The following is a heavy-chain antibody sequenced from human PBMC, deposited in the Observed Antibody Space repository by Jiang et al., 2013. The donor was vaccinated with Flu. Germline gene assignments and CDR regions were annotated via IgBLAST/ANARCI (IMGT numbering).Heavy chain of an antibody. CDR2: INHSGST. D-gene: IGHD3-22*01. Sequence: ETLSLTCAVYGGSFSGYYWSWIRQPPGKGLEWIGEINHSGSTNYNPSLKSRVTISVDTSKNQFSLKLSSVTAADTAVYYCARGGRSYYDSSGYYSYYYYYGMDVWGQGTTVTVSS. CDR3: ARGGRSYYDSSGYYSYYYYYGMDV. J-gene: IGHJ6*02. CDR1: GGSFSGYY. V-gene: IGHV4-34*01.